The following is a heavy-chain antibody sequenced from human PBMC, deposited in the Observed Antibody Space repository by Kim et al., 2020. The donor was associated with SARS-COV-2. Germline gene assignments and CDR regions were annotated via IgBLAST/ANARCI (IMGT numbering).Heavy chain of an antibody. J-gene: IGHJ5*02. D-gene: IGHD6-13*01. V-gene: IGHV1-8*01. CDR3: ARGRLSSSWYGRNWFDP. CDR2: MNPNSGNT. CDR1: GYTFTSYD. Sequence: ASVKVSCKASGYTFTSYDINWVRQATGQGLEWMGWMNPNSGNTGYAQKFQGRVTMTRNTSISTAYMELSSLRSEDTAVYYCARGRLSSSWYGRNWFDPWGQGTLVTVSS.